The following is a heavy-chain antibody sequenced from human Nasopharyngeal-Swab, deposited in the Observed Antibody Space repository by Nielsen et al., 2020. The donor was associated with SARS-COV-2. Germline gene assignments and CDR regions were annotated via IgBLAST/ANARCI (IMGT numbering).Heavy chain of an antibody. V-gene: IGHV4-34*12. CDR2: ILHSGST. J-gene: IGHJ4*02. CDR3: ARKYCNGDCYFDY. CDR1: GKPLGSYY. Sequence: SETLSLTCAVYGKPLGSYYRTWIRQSPTKGLEWIGQILHSGSTTKYNPSLKNRVTISVDRSKNQFSLRLSSVTAADTAVYYCARKYCNGDCYFDYWGQGTLVTVSS. D-gene: IGHD2-21*02.